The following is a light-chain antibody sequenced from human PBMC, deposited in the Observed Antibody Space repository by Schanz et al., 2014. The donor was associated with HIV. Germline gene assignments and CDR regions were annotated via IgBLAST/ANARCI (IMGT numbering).Light chain of an antibody. CDR3: QQRSNWPLT. CDR2: AAS. CDR1: QSVSSSY. Sequence: EIVLTQSPGTLSLSPGERATLSCRASQSVSSSYLAWYQQKPGQAPRLLIYAASSRATGIPARFSGSGSGTDFTFTISSLEPEDFAVYYCQQRSNWPLTFGGGTTVEIK. J-gene: IGKJ4*01. V-gene: IGKV3D-20*02.